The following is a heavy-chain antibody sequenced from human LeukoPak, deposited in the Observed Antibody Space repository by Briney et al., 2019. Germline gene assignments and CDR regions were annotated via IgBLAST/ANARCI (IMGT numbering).Heavy chain of an antibody. CDR3: ARDLIVVVPAAIASAFDI. CDR1: GFTFSSYA. CDR2: ISYDGSNK. J-gene: IGHJ3*02. D-gene: IGHD2-2*02. Sequence: PGGSLRLSCAASGFTFSSYAMHWVRQAPGKGLEWVAVISYDGSNKYYADSVKGRFTISRDNSKNTLYLQMNSLRAEDTAVYYCARDLIVVVPAAIASAFDIWGQGTMVTVSS. V-gene: IGHV3-30-3*01.